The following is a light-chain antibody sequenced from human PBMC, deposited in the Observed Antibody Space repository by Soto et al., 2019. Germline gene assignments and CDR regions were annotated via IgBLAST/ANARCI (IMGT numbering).Light chain of an antibody. V-gene: IGKV1-17*01. Sequence: DIQMTQSPSSLAVSVGDRVTITCRASQGIGNGLSWFQQKPGKAPKRLIYAASTLQSGVPSRFSGSGSGTEFTLTISSLQPEDFATYYCLRHNDYPITFGQGTRLEIK. J-gene: IGKJ5*01. CDR3: LRHNDYPIT. CDR2: AAS. CDR1: QGIGNG.